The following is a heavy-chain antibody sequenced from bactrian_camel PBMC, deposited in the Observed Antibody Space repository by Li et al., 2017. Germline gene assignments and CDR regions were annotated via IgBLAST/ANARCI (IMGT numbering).Heavy chain of an antibody. D-gene: IGHD1*01. J-gene: IGHJ4*01. CDR2: TGPSNT. V-gene: IGHV3S67*01. CDR1: GYRVKSGC. Sequence: SCAASGYRVKSGCMGYFRQTSGKEREVVAATGPSNTWYADSVKGRFTLSQDSARNTVYLQMNNLQPEDTATYYCVPVALEERDGLVSCARWSQGTQVTVS.